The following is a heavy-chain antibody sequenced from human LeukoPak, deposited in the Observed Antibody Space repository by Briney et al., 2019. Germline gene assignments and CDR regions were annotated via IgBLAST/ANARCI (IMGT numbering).Heavy chain of an antibody. CDR3: AKDAVMITFGGVSYYYYYMDV. J-gene: IGHJ6*03. CDR2: ISTDSIYI. V-gene: IGHV3-21*04. CDR1: GFTFSSHT. D-gene: IGHD3-16*01. Sequence: GGSLRLSCAASGFTFSSHTMTWVRQAPGKGLEWVASISTDSIYIYYADSVKGRFTISRDNSKNTLYLQMNSLRAEDTAVYYCAKDAVMITFGGVSYYYYYMDVWGKGTTVTVSS.